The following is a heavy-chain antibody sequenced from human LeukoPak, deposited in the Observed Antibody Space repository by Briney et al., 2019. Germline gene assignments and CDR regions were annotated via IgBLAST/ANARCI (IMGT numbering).Heavy chain of an antibody. D-gene: IGHD6-13*01. CDR2: IYYSGST. CDR3: AILYSSSWHFDY. V-gene: IGHV4-59*01. Sequence: PSETLSPTCTVSGGSISSYYWSWIRQPPGKGLEWIGYIYYSGSTNYNPSLKSRVTISVDTSKNQFSLKLSSVTAADTAVYYCAILYSSSWHFDYWGQGTLVTVSS. CDR1: GGSISSYY. J-gene: IGHJ4*02.